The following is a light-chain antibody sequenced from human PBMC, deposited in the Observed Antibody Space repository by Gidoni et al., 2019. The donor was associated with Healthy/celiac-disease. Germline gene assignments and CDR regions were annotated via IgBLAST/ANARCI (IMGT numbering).Light chain of an antibody. CDR3: QQYGSSPPKT. CDR1: QSVSSSY. Sequence: EIVLTQSPGTLSLSPGERATLSCRASQSVSSSYLAWYQQKPGQAPRLLIYGASSRATGIPDRFSGSGSGTDFTLTIRRLEPEDFAVHYCQQYGSSPPKTFGQGTKVEIK. V-gene: IGKV3-20*01. CDR2: GAS. J-gene: IGKJ1*01.